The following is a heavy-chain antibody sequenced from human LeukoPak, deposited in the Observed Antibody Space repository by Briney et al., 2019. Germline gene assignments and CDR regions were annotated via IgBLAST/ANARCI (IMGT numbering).Heavy chain of an antibody. V-gene: IGHV4-61*02. CDR1: GGSISSGSYY. CDR3: ARFDGIPEWFDP. Sequence: SETLSLTCTVSGGSISSGSYYWSWIQQPAGKGLEWIGRIYTSGSTNYNPSLKSRVTISVDTSKNQFSLKLSSVTAADTAVYYCARFDGIPEWFDPWGQGTLVTVSS. D-gene: IGHD1-14*01. J-gene: IGHJ5*02. CDR2: IYTSGST.